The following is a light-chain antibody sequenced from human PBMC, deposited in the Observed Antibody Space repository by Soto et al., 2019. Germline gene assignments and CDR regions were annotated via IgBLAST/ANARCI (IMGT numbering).Light chain of an antibody. Sequence: ENVLTQSTGTLSLSPGERATLSCRASQSVSGSHLAWYQQKPGQAPRLLIYDASNRATGIPDRFSGSGSGTDFTLTISRLEPEDFAVYFCLQYVASPWTFGQGARVEIK. V-gene: IGKV3-20*01. CDR3: LQYVASPWT. CDR1: QSVSGSH. J-gene: IGKJ1*01. CDR2: DAS.